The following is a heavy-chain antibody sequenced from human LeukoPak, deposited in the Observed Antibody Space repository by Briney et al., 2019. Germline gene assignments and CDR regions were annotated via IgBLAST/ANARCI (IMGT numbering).Heavy chain of an antibody. J-gene: IGHJ4*02. CDR2: IYYSGST. V-gene: IGHV4-31*03. Sequence: SETLSLTCTVSGCSISSGGYYWSWIRQHPGKGLEWIGYIYYSGSTYYNPSLKSRVTISVDTSKNQFSLKLSYVTAADTAVYYCARVGRGYSYGYGVCFDYWGQGTLVTVSS. CDR1: GCSISSGGYY. D-gene: IGHD5-18*01. CDR3: ARVGRGYSYGYGVCFDY.